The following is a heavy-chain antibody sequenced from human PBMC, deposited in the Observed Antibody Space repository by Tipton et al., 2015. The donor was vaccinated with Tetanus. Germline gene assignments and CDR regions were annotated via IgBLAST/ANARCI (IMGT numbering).Heavy chain of an antibody. CDR1: GGSFSGYY. Sequence: TLSLTCAVYGGSFSGYYWSWIRQPPGKGLEWIGEINHSGSTNYNPSLKSRVTISVDTSKNQFSLKLSSVTAADTAVHYCARRRWQADYWGQGTLVTVSS. CDR2: INHSGST. J-gene: IGHJ4*02. CDR3: ARRRWQADY. V-gene: IGHV4-34*01.